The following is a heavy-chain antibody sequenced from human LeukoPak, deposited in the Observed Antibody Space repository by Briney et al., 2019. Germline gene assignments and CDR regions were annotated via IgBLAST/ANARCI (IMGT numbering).Heavy chain of an antibody. CDR1: GYTLTDYY. CDR2: INPNSGGT. V-gene: IGHV1-2*06. D-gene: IGHD3-22*01. J-gene: IGHJ4*02. Sequence: ASVKVSCKASGYTLTDYYMHWVRQAPGQGLEWMGRINPNSGGTDYAQKFQGRVTMTRDTSISTAYMELSRLRSDDTAVYYCARDYYDSSGYYDGWGQGTLVTVSS. CDR3: ARDYYDSSGYYDG.